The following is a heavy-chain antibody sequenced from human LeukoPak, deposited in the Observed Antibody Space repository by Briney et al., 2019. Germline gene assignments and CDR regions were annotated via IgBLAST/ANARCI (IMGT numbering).Heavy chain of an antibody. CDR2: IYYSGST. Sequence: SETLSLTCTVSGGSISSYYWSWIRQPPGKGLEWIGSIYYSGSTYYNPSLKSRVTISVDTSKNQFSLKLSSVTAADTAVYYCAPGIAVAGNFDYWGQGTLVTVSS. V-gene: IGHV4-59*04. CDR1: GGSISSYY. D-gene: IGHD6-19*01. CDR3: APGIAVAGNFDY. J-gene: IGHJ4*02.